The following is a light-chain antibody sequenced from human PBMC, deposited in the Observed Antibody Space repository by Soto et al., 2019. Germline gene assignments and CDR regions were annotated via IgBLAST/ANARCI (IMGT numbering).Light chain of an antibody. CDR1: QSVSNNF. Sequence: EIVLTESRRTLSLSLRERPTLSCNARQSVSNNFLAWYQEKPGQAPRLLIYGASSRATGIPDRFSGSGSGTDFTLTISRLETEDFGVYYCQQYATSPPRTFGQGTKVDIK. CDR3: QQYATSPPRT. V-gene: IGKV3-20*01. J-gene: IGKJ1*01. CDR2: GAS.